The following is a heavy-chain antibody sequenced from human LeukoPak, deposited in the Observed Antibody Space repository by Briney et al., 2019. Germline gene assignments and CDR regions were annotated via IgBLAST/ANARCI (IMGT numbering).Heavy chain of an antibody. Sequence: SETLSLTCAVYGGSFSGYYWSWIRQPPGKGLEWIGEINHSGSTNYNPSLKSRVTISVDTSKNQFSLKLSSVTAADTAVYYCARFSTYYDSSGYFYTTKGFDPWGQGTLVTVSS. CDR2: INHSGST. D-gene: IGHD3-22*01. J-gene: IGHJ5*02. CDR3: ARFSTYYDSSGYFYTTKGFDP. V-gene: IGHV4-34*01. CDR1: GGSFSGYY.